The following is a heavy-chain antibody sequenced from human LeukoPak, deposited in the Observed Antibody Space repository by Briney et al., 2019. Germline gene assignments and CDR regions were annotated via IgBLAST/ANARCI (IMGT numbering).Heavy chain of an antibody. CDR3: VRDDDRPDNGLDY. V-gene: IGHV3-33*08. J-gene: IGHJ4*02. Sequence: GGSLRLSCTVSGITVSGNYMNWVRQAPGKGLEWVAVILSDGSKEFYTDSVKGRFTISRDNSKNTLYLQMNSLRAEDTAVYYCVRDDDRPDNGLDYWGQGTLVTVSS. CDR2: ILSDGSKE. D-gene: IGHD3-22*01. CDR1: GITVSGNY.